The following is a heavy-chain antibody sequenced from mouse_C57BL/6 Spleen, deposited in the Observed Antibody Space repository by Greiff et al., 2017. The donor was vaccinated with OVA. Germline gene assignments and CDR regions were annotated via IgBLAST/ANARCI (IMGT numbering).Heavy chain of an antibody. CDR3: ARTASFYGSSSHFDY. D-gene: IGHD1-1*01. CDR1: GFTFSDYG. J-gene: IGHJ2*01. CDR2: ISSGSSTI. V-gene: IGHV5-17*01. Sequence: EVMLVESGGGLVKPGGSLKLSCAASGFTFSDYGMHWVRQAPEKGLEWVAYISSGSSTIYYADTVKGRFTISRDNAKNTLFLQMTSLRSEDTAMYYCARTASFYGSSSHFDYWGQGTTLTVSS.